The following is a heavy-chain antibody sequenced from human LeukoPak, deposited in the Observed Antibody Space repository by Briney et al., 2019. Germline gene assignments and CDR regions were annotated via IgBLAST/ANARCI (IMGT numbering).Heavy chain of an antibody. Sequence: GRSLRLSCAASGFTFSSYGMHWVRQAPGKGLEWVAVISYDGSNKYYADSVKGRFTISRDNSKNTLYLQMNSLRAEDTAVYYCAKLGINVSSGHTSRTVAAFDIWGQGTMVTVSS. CDR1: GFTFSSYG. CDR2: ISYDGSNK. CDR3: AKLGINVSSGHTSRTVAAFDI. J-gene: IGHJ3*02. V-gene: IGHV3-30*18. D-gene: IGHD3-22*01.